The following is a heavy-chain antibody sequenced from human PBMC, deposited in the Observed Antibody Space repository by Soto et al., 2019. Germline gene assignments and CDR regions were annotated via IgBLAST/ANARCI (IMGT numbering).Heavy chain of an antibody. D-gene: IGHD6-19*01. CDR2: ISGSGGST. CDR3: AKLGYSSCWSDD. CDR1: GFTFSSYA. V-gene: IGHV3-23*01. Sequence: GWSLRLSCSVSGFTFSSYAMSWVRQAPGKGLEWVSAISGSGGSTYYADSVKGRFTISRDNSKNTLYLQMNSLRAEDTAVYYCAKLGYSSCWSDDWGQGTMVTVAS. J-gene: IGHJ4*02.